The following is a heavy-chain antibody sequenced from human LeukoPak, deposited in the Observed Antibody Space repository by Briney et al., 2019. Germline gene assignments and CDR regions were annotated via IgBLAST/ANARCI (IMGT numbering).Heavy chain of an antibody. CDR2: IKKDGSEK. Sequence: PGGSLRLSCAASGFTFSNYWMSWVRQAPGKGLEWVANIKKDGSEKYYVDSVKGRFTISRDNAKNSLYLQMNSLRAEDTAVYYCARENRRRNWFDPWGQGTLVTVSS. V-gene: IGHV3-7*01. CDR1: GFTFSNYW. D-gene: IGHD1-14*01. CDR3: ARENRRRNWFDP. J-gene: IGHJ5*02.